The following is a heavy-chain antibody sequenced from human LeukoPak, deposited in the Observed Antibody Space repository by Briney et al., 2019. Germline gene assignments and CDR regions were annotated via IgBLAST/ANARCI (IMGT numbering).Heavy chain of an antibody. CDR2: IRGDGGDK. CDR1: GFTFTSHW. V-gene: IGHV3-7*03. CDR3: AKRYYYDNSGLWDY. D-gene: IGHD3-22*01. Sequence: GGSLRLSCAASGFTFTSHWMTWVRQAPGKGLEWVANIRGDGGDKYYVDSVKGRFTISRDNSKNTLYLQMNSLRAEDTAVYYCAKRYYYDNSGLWDYWGQGTLVTVSS. J-gene: IGHJ4*02.